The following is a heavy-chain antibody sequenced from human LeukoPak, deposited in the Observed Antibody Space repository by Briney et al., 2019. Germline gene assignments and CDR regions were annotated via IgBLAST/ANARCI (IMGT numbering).Heavy chain of an antibody. Sequence: GGSLRLSCSASGFTFMTYSMNWVRQAPRKGLEWVSSISSRGTYIYYADSVKGRFTISSDNAKNSLYLQMNSLRADDTAVYYCARVRGSSYIYSMDVWGKGTTVTVSS. CDR1: GFTFMTYS. J-gene: IGHJ6*03. D-gene: IGHD6-13*01. V-gene: IGHV3-21*01. CDR3: ARVRGSSYIYSMDV. CDR2: ISSRGTYI.